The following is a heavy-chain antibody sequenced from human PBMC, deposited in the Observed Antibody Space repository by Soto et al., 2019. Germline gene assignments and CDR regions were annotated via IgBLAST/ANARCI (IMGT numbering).Heavy chain of an antibody. V-gene: IGHV4-30-2*01. J-gene: IGHJ4*02. CDR2: IYHSGST. D-gene: IGHD1-7*01. CDR3: ARARTGTTLAYFDY. CDR1: GGSISSGGYS. Sequence: PSETLSLTCAVSGGSISSGGYSWSWIRQPPGKGLEWIGYIYHSGSTYYNPSLKSRVTISVDRSKNQLSLKLSSVTAADTAVYYCARARTGTTLAYFDYWGQRTLVTVSS.